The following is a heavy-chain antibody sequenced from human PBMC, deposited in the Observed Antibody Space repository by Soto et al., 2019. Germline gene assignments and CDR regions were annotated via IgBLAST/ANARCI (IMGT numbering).Heavy chain of an antibody. Sequence: QITLKESGPTLVKPTQTLTLTCTFSGFSLSTSGVGVGWIRQPPGKALEWLAFIYWDDDKRYSPSLKSRLTTXKXXARTQVVPTITNMDPVDTATYYCAPRPIVVPGTRGFAGFDPWGQGTLVTVSS. CDR3: APRPIVVPGTRGFAGFDP. CDR2: IYWDDDK. CDR1: GFSLSTSGVG. V-gene: IGHV2-5*02. D-gene: IGHD6-19*01. J-gene: IGHJ5*02.